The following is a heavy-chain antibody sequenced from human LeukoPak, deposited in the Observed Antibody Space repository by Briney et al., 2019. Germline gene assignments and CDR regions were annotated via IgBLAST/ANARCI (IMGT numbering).Heavy chain of an antibody. CDR3: ARGGEGCSSTSRYPYYYYYGMDV. Sequence: SETLSLTCTVSGGSISSYYWSWIRQPPGKGLEWIGYIYYSGSTNYNPSLKSRVTISVDTSKNQSSLKLSSVTAADTAVYYCARGGEGCSSTSRYPYYYYYGMDVWGKGTTVTVSS. CDR2: IYYSGST. D-gene: IGHD2-2*01. V-gene: IGHV4-59*01. CDR1: GGSISSYY. J-gene: IGHJ6*04.